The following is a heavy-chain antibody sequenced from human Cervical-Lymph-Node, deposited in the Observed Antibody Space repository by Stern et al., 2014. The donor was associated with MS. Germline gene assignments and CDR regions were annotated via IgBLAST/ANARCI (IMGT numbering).Heavy chain of an antibody. CDR1: GFNFTGYY. CDR3: ARGGLAPGSYHGSDV. V-gene: IGHV1-2*02. Sequence: VQLVQSGAELKKPGASVRVSCKASGFNFTGYYIHWVRRAPGQGLEWTGWINPKTGGTKYAEKFQYRVTMTRDTSVSTGYMELTGLRSDDTAVYYCARGGLAPGSYHGSDVWGQGTAVTVSS. D-gene: IGHD3-10*01. CDR2: INPKTGGT. J-gene: IGHJ6*02.